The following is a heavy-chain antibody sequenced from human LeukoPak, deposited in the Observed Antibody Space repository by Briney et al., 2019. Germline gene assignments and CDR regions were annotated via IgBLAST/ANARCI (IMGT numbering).Heavy chain of an antibody. D-gene: IGHD6-19*01. CDR3: ARDGGRGWEFDY. J-gene: IGHJ4*02. V-gene: IGHV1-2*02. CDR1: GYSFTAYY. CDR2: INPNSGGT. Sequence: ASVKVSCKASGYSFTAYYIHWVRQAPGQXLEWMGWINPNSGGTHYAQKFQGRVTMTRDTPISTAYMDLSRLTSEDTAVYYCARDGGRGWEFDYWGQGTLATVSS.